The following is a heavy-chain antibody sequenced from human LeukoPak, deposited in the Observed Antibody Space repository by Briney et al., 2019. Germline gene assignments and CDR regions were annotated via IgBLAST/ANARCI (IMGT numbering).Heavy chain of an antibody. D-gene: IGHD1-1*01. Sequence: GGSLRLSCAASGFTFSSYWMHWVRQAPGKGLVCVSRIKSDGSSTSYADSVKGRFTISRDDAKNTLYLQMNSLRAEDTAVYYCARAYNSHFDYWGQGALVTVSS. CDR2: IKSDGSST. CDR3: ARAYNSHFDY. CDR1: GFTFSSYW. V-gene: IGHV3-74*01. J-gene: IGHJ4*02.